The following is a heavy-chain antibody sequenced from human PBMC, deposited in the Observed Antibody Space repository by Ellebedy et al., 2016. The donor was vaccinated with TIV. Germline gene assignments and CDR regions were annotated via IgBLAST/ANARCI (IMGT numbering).Heavy chain of an antibody. V-gene: IGHV3-23*01. Sequence: GESLKISCAASGFALGDFAMSWGRQGPRKGLQWVSSVRVSGLNTYYGDSGKGRFTVSRYNSKNIVYLQMNSLTVDDTAVYYCAKDWAGYSSSWHYDAFDAWGQGTTVIVSS. CDR1: GFALGDFA. J-gene: IGHJ3*01. CDR2: VRVSGLNT. CDR3: AKDWAGYSSSWHYDAFDA. D-gene: IGHD6-13*01.